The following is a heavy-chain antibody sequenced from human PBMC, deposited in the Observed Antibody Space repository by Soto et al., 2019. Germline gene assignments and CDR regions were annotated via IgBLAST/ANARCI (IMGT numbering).Heavy chain of an antibody. CDR1: GGSISGSDW. V-gene: IGHV4-4*02. CDR2: VFRSEVT. Sequence: QVQLQESGPGLVKPSGTLSLTCAVSGGSISGSDWWNWVRQPPGKGLEWIGEVFRSEVTDSNPSLKGXVTISVDKSKSQISLKLNSVTAADTAVYYCVRGNCGDRLQHWGQGTLVTVSS. CDR3: VRGNCGDRLQH. D-gene: IGHD4-17*01. J-gene: IGHJ1*01.